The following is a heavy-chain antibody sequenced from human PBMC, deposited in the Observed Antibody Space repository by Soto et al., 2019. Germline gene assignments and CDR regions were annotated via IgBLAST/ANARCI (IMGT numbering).Heavy chain of an antibody. V-gene: IGHV4-28*03. CDR2: IYYSGTT. CDR3: VRGSDPYKCGF. J-gene: IGHJ4*02. Sequence: SETLSLTCAVSGYSISSSNWWGWIRQPPGKGLQWIGYIYYSGTTYYNPSLQSRFTMSVDTSNNQFSLQLNSVTAADTAVYYCVRGSDPYKCGFWGQGALVTVSS. D-gene: IGHD6-25*01. CDR1: GYSISSSNW.